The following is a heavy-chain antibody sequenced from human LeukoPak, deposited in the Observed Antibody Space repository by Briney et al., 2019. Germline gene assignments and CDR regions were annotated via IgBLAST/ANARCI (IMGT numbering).Heavy chain of an antibody. CDR2: ISSSSSYI. D-gene: IGHD5-12*01. CDR1: GFTFSSYS. Sequence: GGSLRLSCAASGFTFSSYSMNRVRQAPGKGLEWVSSISSSSSYIYYADSVKGRFTISRDNAKNSLYLQMNSLRAEDTAVYYCARDRLDIVATRSGFDYWGQGTLVTVSS. V-gene: IGHV3-21*01. CDR3: ARDRLDIVATRSGFDY. J-gene: IGHJ4*02.